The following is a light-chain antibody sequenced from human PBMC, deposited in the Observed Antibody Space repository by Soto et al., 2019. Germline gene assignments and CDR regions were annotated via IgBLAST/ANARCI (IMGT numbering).Light chain of an antibody. CDR1: QSVSSSY. Sequence: EIVLTQSPGTLSLSPGERATLSCRASQSVSSSYLAWYQQKPGQAPRLLIFGASKRAAGIPDRFSGSGSGRDFTLTISGLEPEDSAVYYCQQYGSSPLISFGQGTRLETK. CDR3: QQYGSSPLIS. V-gene: IGKV3-20*01. CDR2: GAS. J-gene: IGKJ5*01.